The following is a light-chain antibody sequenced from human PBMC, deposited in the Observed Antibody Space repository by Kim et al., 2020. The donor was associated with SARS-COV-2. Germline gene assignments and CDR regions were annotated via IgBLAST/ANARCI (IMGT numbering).Light chain of an antibody. J-gene: IGKJ4*01. V-gene: IGKV1-5*01. CDR1: QTITRW. CDR2: GAS. Sequence: DIQMTQSTSTLSASVGDRVTITCRASQTITRWLAWYRQKLGKAPELLIYGASTLQSGVPSRFSGSGSGTEFTLTINGLQPDDFATYYCQQYNLYPLTFGGGTKVDIK. CDR3: QQYNLYPLT.